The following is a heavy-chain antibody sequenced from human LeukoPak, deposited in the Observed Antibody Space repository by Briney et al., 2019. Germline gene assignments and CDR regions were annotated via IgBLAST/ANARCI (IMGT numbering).Heavy chain of an antibody. CDR1: GGSISSYY. D-gene: IGHD4-11*01. CDR2: IYTIGST. J-gene: IGHJ5*02. Sequence: SATLSITCTVSGGSISSYYWSWFRQPPAKGLEWFGYIYTIGSTNYNPSLKSRVTISVDTSKNQFSLKLSSVTAADTAVYYCARIKDYSNYAGWFDPWGQGTLVTVSS. CDR3: ARIKDYSNYAGWFDP. V-gene: IGHV4-4*09.